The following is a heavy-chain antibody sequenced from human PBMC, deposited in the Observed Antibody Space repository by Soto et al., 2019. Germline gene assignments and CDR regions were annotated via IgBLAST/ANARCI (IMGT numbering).Heavy chain of an antibody. D-gene: IGHD4-17*01. CDR1: GYTFTNYW. V-gene: IGHV5-51*03. CDR2: IYPGDSDT. Sequence: GESLKISCKASGYTFTNYWIVWVRQVPGKGLEWMGLIYPGDSDTRYNPSFQGQVTISADKSTSAAYLQWNSLMASDTAIYYCARSGRSGLRWLDFFDPWGQGTPVTVSS. CDR3: ARSGRSGLRWLDFFDP. J-gene: IGHJ5*02.